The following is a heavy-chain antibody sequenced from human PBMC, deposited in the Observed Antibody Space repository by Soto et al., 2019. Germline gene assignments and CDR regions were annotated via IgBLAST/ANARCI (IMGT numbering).Heavy chain of an antibody. D-gene: IGHD1-26*01. V-gene: IGHV4-39*01. CDR1: GGSISSSSYY. CDR3: ARQLWAKGPSLYYFDY. CDR2: IYYSGST. J-gene: IGHJ4*02. Sequence: QLQLQESGPGLVKPSETLSLTCTVSGGSISSSSYYWGWIRQPPGKGLEWIGSIYYSGSTYYNPSLKSRGTISVDTSKNQFSLKLSSVTAADTAVYYCARQLWAKGPSLYYFDYWGQGTLVTVSS.